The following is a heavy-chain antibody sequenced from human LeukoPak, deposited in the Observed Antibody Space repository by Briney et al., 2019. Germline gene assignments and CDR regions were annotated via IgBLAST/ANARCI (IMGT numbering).Heavy chain of an antibody. J-gene: IGHJ5*02. Sequence: PSETLSLTCTVSGGPISSYYWSWIRQPAGKGLEWIGRIYTSGSTNYNPSLKSRVTMSVDTSKNQFSLKLSSVTAADAAVYYCARDPRQNWFDPWGQGTLVTVSS. V-gene: IGHV4-4*07. CDR1: GGPISSYY. CDR3: ARDPRQNWFDP. CDR2: IYTSGST.